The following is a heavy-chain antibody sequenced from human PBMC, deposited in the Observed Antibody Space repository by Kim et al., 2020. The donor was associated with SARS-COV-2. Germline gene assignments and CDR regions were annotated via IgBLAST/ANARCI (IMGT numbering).Heavy chain of an antibody. V-gene: IGHV3-74*01. Sequence: YADSVKGRFTISRDNAKNTLYLQMNSLRAEDTAVYYCARGGLDSGYAPSNWGQGTLVTVSS. J-gene: IGHJ4*02. CDR3: ARGGLDSGYAPSN. D-gene: IGHD5-12*01.